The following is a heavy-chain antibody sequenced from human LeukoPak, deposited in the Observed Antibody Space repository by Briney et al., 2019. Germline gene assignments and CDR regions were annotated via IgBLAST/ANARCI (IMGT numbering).Heavy chain of an antibody. CDR1: GLTSSTNS. CDR2: MSSSSSYM. D-gene: IGHD3-22*01. CDR3: ARDRGALWYDTSGFAFDI. J-gene: IGHJ3*02. Sequence: GGSLRLSCAASGLTSSTNSMNWVGQARGQGREWGSSMSSSSSYMFYADSVKGRFTISRDNAKQSLYLQLNSLRAEDTAVYYCARDRGALWYDTSGFAFDIWGQGTMVTVSS. V-gene: IGHV3-21*01.